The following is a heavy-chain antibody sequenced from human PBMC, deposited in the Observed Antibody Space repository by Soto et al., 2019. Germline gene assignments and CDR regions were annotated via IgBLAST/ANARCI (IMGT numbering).Heavy chain of an antibody. D-gene: IGHD2-21*01. CDR3: AKGQKIAISMPTNWFDP. V-gene: IGHV3-23*01. J-gene: IGHJ5*02. CDR1: GFTFSNYA. CDR2: ISGSGDKT. Sequence: VQLLESGGGLVQPGEPLRLSCAASGFTFSNYAMNWVRQAPGKGLEWVSAISGSGDKTFFADSVTGRFTISRDNSKNTLYLQMNSLRVEDTAVYYCAKGQKIAISMPTNWFDPWGQGTLVTVSS.